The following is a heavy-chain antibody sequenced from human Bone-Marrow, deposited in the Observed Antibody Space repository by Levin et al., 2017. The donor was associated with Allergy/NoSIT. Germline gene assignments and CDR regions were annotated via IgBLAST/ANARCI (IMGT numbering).Heavy chain of an antibody. CDR1: GYTFTSYG. CDR3: ARDLLYYDSSGYYYNAFDI. Sequence: GESLKISCKASGYTFTSYGISWVRQAPGQGLEWMGWISAYNGNTNYAQKLQGRVTMTTDTSTSTAYMELRSLRSDDTAVYYCARDLLYYDSSGYYYNAFDIWGQGTMVTVSS. CDR2: ISAYNGNT. V-gene: IGHV1-18*01. J-gene: IGHJ3*02. D-gene: IGHD3-22*01.